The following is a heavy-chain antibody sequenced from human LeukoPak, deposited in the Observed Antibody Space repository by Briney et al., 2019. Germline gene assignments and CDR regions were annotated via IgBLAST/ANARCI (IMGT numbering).Heavy chain of an antibody. CDR1: GGSMSYYY. J-gene: IGHJ4*02. Sequence: KSSETLSLTCGVSGGSMSYYYWSWIRQAPGMGLEWIGYIHYSGSTTYNPSLKSRVTMSVDTSKNEFSLKLSSVTAADTAVYYCAGHHPRNTVDFWGQGTLVTVSS. D-gene: IGHD2/OR15-2a*01. CDR2: IHYSGST. V-gene: IGHV4-59*08. CDR3: AGHHPRNTVDF.